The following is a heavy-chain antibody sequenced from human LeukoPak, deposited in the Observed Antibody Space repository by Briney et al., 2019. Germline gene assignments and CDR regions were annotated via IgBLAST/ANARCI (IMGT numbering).Heavy chain of an antibody. CDR3: AKDGPHRITMVRGVPGDY. D-gene: IGHD3-10*01. CDR1: GFTFSSYG. CDR2: ISGSGGST. Sequence: GGTLRLSCAASGFTFSSYGMSWVRQAPGKGMEWVSAISGSGGSTYYADSVKGRFTISRDNAKNTLYMKMNRQRGEDTAVYYCAKDGPHRITMVRGVPGDYWGQGTLVTVSS. J-gene: IGHJ4*02. V-gene: IGHV3-23*01.